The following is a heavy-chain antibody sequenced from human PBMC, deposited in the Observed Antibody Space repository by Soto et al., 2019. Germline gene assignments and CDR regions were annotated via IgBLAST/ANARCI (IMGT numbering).Heavy chain of an antibody. J-gene: IGHJ6*02. D-gene: IGHD2-2*01. Sequence: SQTLSLTCVISGDSVSSNSAAWNWIRQSPSRGLEWLGRTYYRSKWYNDYAVSVKSRITINPDTSKNQFSLQLNSVTPEDTAVYYCAREYCSSTSCYYYYGMDVWGQGTTVTVSS. CDR1: GDSVSSNSAA. CDR2: TYYRSKWYN. CDR3: AREYCSSTSCYYYYGMDV. V-gene: IGHV6-1*01.